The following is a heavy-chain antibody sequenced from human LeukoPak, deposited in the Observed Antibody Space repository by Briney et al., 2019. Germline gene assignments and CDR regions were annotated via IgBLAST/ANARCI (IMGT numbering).Heavy chain of an antibody. CDR3: ASATRVAGTNWFDP. V-gene: IGHV1-18*01. J-gene: IGHJ5*02. CDR2: ISAYNGKT. CDR1: GYTFSNYG. D-gene: IGHD6-19*01. Sequence: GASVKVSCKASGYTFSNYGITWVRQAPGQGLEWMGWISAYNGKTNYAQKLQGRVTMTTGTSANTAYMELRSLRSDDTAVYYCASATRVAGTNWFDPWGQGTLVTVSS.